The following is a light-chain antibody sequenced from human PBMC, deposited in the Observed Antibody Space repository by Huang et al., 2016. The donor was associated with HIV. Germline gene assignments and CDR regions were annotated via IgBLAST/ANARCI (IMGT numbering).Light chain of an antibody. CDR3: QQYGGSPRT. Sequence: EIVLTQSPGTLSLSPGERATLSCRATQTVNNNYLAWYQQKDGQAPRLLIYGASRRATGIPDRFSGSGSGTDFTLTISRLEPEDVAVYYCQQYGGSPRTFGQGTKVEMK. CDR1: QTVNNNY. CDR2: GAS. V-gene: IGKV3-20*01. J-gene: IGKJ1*01.